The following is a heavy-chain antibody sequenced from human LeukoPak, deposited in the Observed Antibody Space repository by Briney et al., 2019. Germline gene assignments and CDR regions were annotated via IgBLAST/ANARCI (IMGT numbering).Heavy chain of an antibody. CDR3: ARDPPYSSGRNNWFDP. Sequence: ASVKVSCKASGYTFTSYGISWVRQAPGQGLEWMGWISAYNGNTNYAQKLQGRVTMTTDTSTSTAYMELRSLRSDDTAVYYCARDPPYSSGRNNWFDPWGQGTLVTASS. V-gene: IGHV1-18*01. D-gene: IGHD6-19*01. CDR1: GYTFTSYG. CDR2: ISAYNGNT. J-gene: IGHJ5*02.